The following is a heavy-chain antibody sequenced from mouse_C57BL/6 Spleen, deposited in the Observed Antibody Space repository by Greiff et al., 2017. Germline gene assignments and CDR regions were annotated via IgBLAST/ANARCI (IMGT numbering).Heavy chain of an antibody. CDR3: ARGETRKTAQSTDY. CDR1: GYTFTSYW. CDR2: IDPSDSYT. Sequence: VQLQQPGAELVRPGTSVKLSCKASGYTFTSYWMHWVKQRHGQGLEWIGMIDPSDSYTNYNQKFKGKATLTVDTSSSTAYMQLSSLTSEDSAVYYCARGETRKTAQSTDYWGQGTTLTVSS. V-gene: IGHV1-59*01. D-gene: IGHD3-2*02. J-gene: IGHJ2*01.